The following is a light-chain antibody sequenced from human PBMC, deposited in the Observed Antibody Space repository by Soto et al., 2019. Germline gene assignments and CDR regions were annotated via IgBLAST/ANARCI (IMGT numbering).Light chain of an antibody. CDR2: DAS. CDR1: QSVSSY. J-gene: IGKJ2*02. Sequence: EIALTQSPATLSLSPGERATHACRASQSVSSYVAWYQQKPGQAPRLLIHDASNRATGIPARFSGSGSGTDFTLTISSLEPEDFALYFCQQRSSWPRGTFGQGTKLEIK. CDR3: QQRSSWPRGT. V-gene: IGKV3-11*01.